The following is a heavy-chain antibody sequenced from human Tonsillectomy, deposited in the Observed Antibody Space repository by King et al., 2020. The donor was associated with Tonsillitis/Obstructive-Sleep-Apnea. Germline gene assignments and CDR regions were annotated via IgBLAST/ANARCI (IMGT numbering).Heavy chain of an antibody. V-gene: IGHV5-51*01. Sequence: VQLVQSGAEVKKPGESLKISCKGSGYKFINYWIGWVRQMPGKGLEWMGIIYPGDSDTRYSPSFQGQVTISADKSISTTYLPWSSLKASDTAVYYCASHPDVVVQAASLMDVWGKGTTVTVSS. CDR1: GYKFINYW. J-gene: IGHJ6*04. CDR2: IYPGDSDT. CDR3: ASHPDVVVQAASLMDV. D-gene: IGHD2-15*01.